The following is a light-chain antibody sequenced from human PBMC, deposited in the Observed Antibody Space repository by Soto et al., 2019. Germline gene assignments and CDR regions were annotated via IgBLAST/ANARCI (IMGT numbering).Light chain of an antibody. CDR2: VAS. CDR1: QRDSDN. Sequence: EIVMTQSPAPLSVSPGERATLSCRASQRDSDNLSLYQKKPRQSPKLLIYVASTRATVIPARFSGSEYGKELTLTISSLQYEDFEVSYCQQSNNWPYTFGQGTKVDIK. V-gene: IGKV3-15*01. J-gene: IGKJ2*01. CDR3: QQSNNWPYT.